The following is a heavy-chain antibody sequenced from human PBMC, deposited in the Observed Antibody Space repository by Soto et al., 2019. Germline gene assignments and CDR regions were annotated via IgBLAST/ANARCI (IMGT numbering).Heavy chain of an antibody. J-gene: IGHJ5*02. Sequence: SETLSLTCSVSGGTITSGRSSWNWIRQSPGKGLEWIAYIYHSGSTYYNPSLKSRVTISVDRSENRFSLKLSSVTAADTAVYFCVRESVPSGPNYFDTWGPGTLVTVSS. CDR3: VRESVPSGPNYFDT. CDR1: GGTITSGRSS. CDR2: IYHSGST. D-gene: IGHD2-2*01. V-gene: IGHV4-30-2*06.